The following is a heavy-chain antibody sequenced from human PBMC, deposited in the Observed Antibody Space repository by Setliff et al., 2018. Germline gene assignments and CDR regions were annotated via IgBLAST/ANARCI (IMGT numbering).Heavy chain of an antibody. Sequence: SETLSLTCAVSGGSISSSNWWSWVRQPPGKGLEWIGEIYHSGSTNYNPSLKSRVTISVDTSKNQFSLKLSSVTAADTAVYYCARGLPYYDILTGYYRTPPDYWGQGTLVTVSS. J-gene: IGHJ4*02. V-gene: IGHV4-4*02. CDR2: IYHSGST. CDR1: GGSISSSNW. D-gene: IGHD3-9*01. CDR3: ARGLPYYDILTGYYRTPPDY.